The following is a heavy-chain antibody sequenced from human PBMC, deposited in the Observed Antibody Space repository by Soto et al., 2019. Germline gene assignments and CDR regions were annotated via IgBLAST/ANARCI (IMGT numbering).Heavy chain of an antibody. Sequence: SETLSLTCTVSGLSISGYYWSWIRQPPGKGLEWIGYMYNTGSTVYNPSFKSRVNISVDTSKNQFSLRLNSVTAADTAVYYCARDLWGYCGTDCYPLDVWGQGTTVTVS. CDR1: GLSISGYY. J-gene: IGHJ6*02. CDR2: MYNTGST. V-gene: IGHV4-59*01. D-gene: IGHD2-21*02. CDR3: ARDLWGYCGTDCYPLDV.